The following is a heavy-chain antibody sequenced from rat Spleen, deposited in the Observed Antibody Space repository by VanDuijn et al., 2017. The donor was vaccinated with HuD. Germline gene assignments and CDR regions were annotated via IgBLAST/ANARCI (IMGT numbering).Heavy chain of an antibody. Sequence: EVQLVESGGGLVQPGRSLKLSCEASGFTFSSFWMYWIRQAPTKGLEWVASISYDGGSTYYRDSVKGRFTISRGNAKSSLYLQMDSLRSEDTATYYCTTGYHEFAYWGQGSLVTVSS. D-gene: IGHD2-2*01. V-gene: IGHV5-20*01. CDR1: GFTFSSFW. CDR2: ISYDGGST. J-gene: IGHJ3*01. CDR3: TTGYHEFAY.